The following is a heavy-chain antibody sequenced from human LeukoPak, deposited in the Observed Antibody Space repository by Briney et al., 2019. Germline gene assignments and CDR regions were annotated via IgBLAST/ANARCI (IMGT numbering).Heavy chain of an antibody. CDR2: ISYDGSNK. J-gene: IGHJ4*02. Sequence: GRSLRLSCAASGFTFSSYAMHWVRQAPGKGLEWMAVISYDGSNKYYADSVKGRFTISRDNSKTTLYLQMNSLRAEDTAVYYCAREPGYYFDYWGQGTLVTVSS. V-gene: IGHV3-30-3*01. CDR3: AREPGYYFDY. D-gene: IGHD3-22*01. CDR1: GFTFSSYA.